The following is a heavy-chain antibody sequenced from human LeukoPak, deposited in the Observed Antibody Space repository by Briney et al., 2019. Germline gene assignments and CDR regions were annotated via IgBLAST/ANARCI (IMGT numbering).Heavy chain of an antibody. CDR2: ISGSGGRT. V-gene: IGHV3-23*01. D-gene: IGHD6-13*01. CDR1: GFTFSSYA. J-gene: IGHJ6*02. Sequence: PGGSLRLSCAASGFTFSSYAMSWVRQAPGKGLEWVSGISGSGGRTYYADSVKGRFTISRDNSKNTLFLQMNSLRAEDTAVYYCARLGAAADLDSFYGMDVWGHGTTVTVSS. CDR3: ARLGAAADLDSFYGMDV.